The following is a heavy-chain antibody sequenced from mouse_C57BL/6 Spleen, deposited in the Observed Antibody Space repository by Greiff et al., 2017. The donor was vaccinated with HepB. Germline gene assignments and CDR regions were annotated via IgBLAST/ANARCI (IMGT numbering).Heavy chain of an antibody. Sequence: EVQLQESGGGLVQPGGSMKLSCVASGFTFSNYWMNWVRQSPEKGLEWVAQIRLKSDNYATHYAESVKGRFTISRDDSKSSVYLQMNNLRAEDTGIYYCTLYYFGLNWYFDVWGTGTTVTVSS. CDR3: TLYYFGLNWYFDV. J-gene: IGHJ1*03. V-gene: IGHV6-3*01. CDR1: GFTFSNYW. D-gene: IGHD1-1*01. CDR2: IRLKSDNYAT.